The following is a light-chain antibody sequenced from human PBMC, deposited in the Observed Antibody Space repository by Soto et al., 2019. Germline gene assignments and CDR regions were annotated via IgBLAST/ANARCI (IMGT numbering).Light chain of an antibody. CDR2: AAS. CDR1: QGINDF. J-gene: IGKJ4*01. V-gene: IGKV1-16*02. CDR3: QQYHSYPVT. Sequence: DIQMTQSPSSLSASVGDTVTITCRASQGINDFLAWFQQKPGKAPKPPISAASSLQSGVPSKFSGSGSDRDFTLTISSLQPEDSATYYCQQYHSYPVTFGGGTKVEIK.